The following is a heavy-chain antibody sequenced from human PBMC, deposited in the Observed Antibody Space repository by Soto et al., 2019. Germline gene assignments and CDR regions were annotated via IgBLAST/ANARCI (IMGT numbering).Heavy chain of an antibody. CDR2: IYPGDSDT. V-gene: IGHV5-51*01. D-gene: IGHD3-10*01. CDR1: GYSFTSYW. CDR3: ARRSGSMVRGVIPYYYYGMDV. J-gene: IGHJ6*02. Sequence: ESLKISCKGSGYSFTSYWIGWVRQMPGKGLESMGIIYPGDSDTRYSPSFQGHVTISADKSISTAYLQWSSLKASDTAMYYCARRSGSMVRGVIPYYYYGMDVWGQGTTVTVPS.